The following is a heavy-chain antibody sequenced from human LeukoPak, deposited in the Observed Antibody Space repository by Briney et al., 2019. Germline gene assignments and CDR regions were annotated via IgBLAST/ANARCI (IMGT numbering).Heavy chain of an antibody. Sequence: PGGSLRLSCAASGFIYSDYWMSWVRQAPGKGLEWVANIKTDGSEKYYVDSVKGRFTISRDNAKNSLYLQMSSLRAEDTAVYYCARSNQADDYWGQGTLVTVSS. CDR3: ARSNQADDY. D-gene: IGHD1-14*01. J-gene: IGHJ4*02. V-gene: IGHV3-7*01. CDR1: GFIYSDYW. CDR2: IKTDGSEK.